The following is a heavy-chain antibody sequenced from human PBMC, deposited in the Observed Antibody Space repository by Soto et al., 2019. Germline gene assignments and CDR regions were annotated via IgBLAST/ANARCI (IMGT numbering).Heavy chain of an antibody. CDR2: INSXGGST. CDR1: RFTVTSYW. V-gene: IGHV3-74*01. J-gene: IGHJ4*02. D-gene: IGHD6-13*01. Sequence: PXXSLRLSCAASRFTVTSYWMHWVRQRPGEALVWVXRINSXGGSTSYADSXXRRFTISXXNAKNTLYLQMNSLRAEDTAVYYCARGPFYGSSWGQETLVTVSS. CDR3: ARGPFYGSS.